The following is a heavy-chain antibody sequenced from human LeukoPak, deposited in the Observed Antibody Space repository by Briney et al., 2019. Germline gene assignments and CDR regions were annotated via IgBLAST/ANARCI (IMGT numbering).Heavy chain of an antibody. CDR1: GFTFSSYE. V-gene: IGHV3-48*03. D-gene: IGHD3-10*01. CDR3: ARGAATNLWPSDY. CDR2: IISSGSSI. J-gene: IGHJ4*02. Sequence: GGSXRLSCAASGFTFSSYEMNWVRQAQGKGXXWXSYIISSGSSIYYADSVKGRFXXSRDNVKNSLYLQMNSLRAEDTAIYYCARGAATNLWPSDYWGQGTLVTVS.